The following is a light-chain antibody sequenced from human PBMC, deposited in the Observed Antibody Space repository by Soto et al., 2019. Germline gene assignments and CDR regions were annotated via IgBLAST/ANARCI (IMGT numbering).Light chain of an antibody. CDR3: QTFDSSLTISWV. V-gene: IGLV1-40*01. CDR1: SSNIGRGYD. Sequence: QSALTQPPSVSGAPGQRVTISCTGSSSNIGRGYDVHWYQQFPGSAPRLLLSGDSNRPSGVPDRFSGSRSGTSASLAITGLQAEDEADYSCQTFDSSLTISWVFGGGTKLTVL. CDR2: GDS. J-gene: IGLJ3*02.